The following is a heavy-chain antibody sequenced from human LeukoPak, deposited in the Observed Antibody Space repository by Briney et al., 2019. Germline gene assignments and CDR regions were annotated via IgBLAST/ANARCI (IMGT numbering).Heavy chain of an antibody. D-gene: IGHD3-10*01. CDR1: GGSFSGYY. V-gene: IGHV4-34*01. CDR3: ARGGYYDSGSNFKY. CDR2: INHSGST. J-gene: IGHJ4*02. Sequence: PSETLSLTCAVYGGSFSGYYWSWIRQPPGKGLEWIGEINHSGSTNYNPSLKSRVTMSVDTSKNQISLNLKSVTAADTAVYYCARGGYYDSGSNFKYWGQGILVTVSS.